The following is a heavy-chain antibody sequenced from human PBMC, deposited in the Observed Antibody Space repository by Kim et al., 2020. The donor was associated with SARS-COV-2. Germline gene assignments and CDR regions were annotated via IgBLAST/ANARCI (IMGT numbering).Heavy chain of an antibody. J-gene: IGHJ4*02. CDR3: ARHTPSGSYYPRFDY. V-gene: IGHV4-39*01. D-gene: IGHD1-26*01. Sequence: PSLNRRVTIAVDTSKNQFSLTLSSVTAADTAVYYCARHTPSGSYYPRFDYWGQGTLVTVSS.